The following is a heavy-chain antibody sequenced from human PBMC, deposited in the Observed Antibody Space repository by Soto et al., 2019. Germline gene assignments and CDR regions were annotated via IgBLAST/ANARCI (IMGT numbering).Heavy chain of an antibody. J-gene: IGHJ5*02. Sequence: QVQLVQSGVEVRKPGASVKVSCKASGYTCINFGISWIRQAPGQGPEWLGWISGYDGHTNYAQEFQGRVTMTTDTSTSTAYMELRSRKAGDTAVYYCARDSGDHAAWGQGTLITGSS. D-gene: IGHD5-12*01. CDR2: ISGYDGHT. CDR3: ARDSGDHAA. CDR1: GYTCINFG. V-gene: IGHV1-18*01.